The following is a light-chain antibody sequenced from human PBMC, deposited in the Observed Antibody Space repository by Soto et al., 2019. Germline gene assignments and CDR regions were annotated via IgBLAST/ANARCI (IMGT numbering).Light chain of an antibody. CDR1: STEVGGYNY. J-gene: IGLJ2*01. CDR3: SSYSRSNILV. CDR2: GLG. V-gene: IGLV2-8*01. Sequence: QVALTQPPSASGQPGQSGTMSCTRTSTEVGGYNYVSWYQRHSGKAPKLLIYGLGKRPSGVPDPFYGSKSGNTDSLAVSGLQAEDEADDYCSSYSRSNILVFGGGTKLAVL.